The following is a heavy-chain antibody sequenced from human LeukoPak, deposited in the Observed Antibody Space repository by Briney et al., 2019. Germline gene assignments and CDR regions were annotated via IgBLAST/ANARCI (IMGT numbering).Heavy chain of an antibody. CDR3: ARDKEGMVYAMPGMDV. D-gene: IGHD2-8*01. Sequence: ASVTVSCKASGYTFTDYYMHWVRQAPGQGLEWMGLINPSGGSTSYAQRFQGRVTMTRDTSTSTVYMELSSLRSEDTAVYYCARDKEGMVYAMPGMDVWGQGTTVTVSS. V-gene: IGHV1-46*01. J-gene: IGHJ6*02. CDR1: GYTFTDYY. CDR2: INPSGGST.